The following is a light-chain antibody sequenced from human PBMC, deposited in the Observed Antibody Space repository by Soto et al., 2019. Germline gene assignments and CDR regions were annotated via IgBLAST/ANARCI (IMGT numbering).Light chain of an antibody. CDR3: QQYNNWPSVT. CDR2: GAS. CDR1: QSVSSN. J-gene: IGKJ1*01. Sequence: EIVLTQSPATLSFSPGERATLSCRASQSVSSNLAWYQQKPGQAPRLLIYGASTRATGIPARFSGGGSGTEFTLTISSLQSEDFAVYFCQQYNNWPSVTFGQGTKVDIK. V-gene: IGKV3-15*01.